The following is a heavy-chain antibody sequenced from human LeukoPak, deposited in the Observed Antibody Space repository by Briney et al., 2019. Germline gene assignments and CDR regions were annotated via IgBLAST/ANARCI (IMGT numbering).Heavy chain of an antibody. V-gene: IGHV3-23*01. CDR2: VSGSGGST. D-gene: IGHD6-13*01. CDR3: ARSPIAAAGIRDWFDP. CDR1: GFTFSSYA. J-gene: IGHJ5*02. Sequence: PGGSLRLSCAASGFTFSSYAMSWVRQAPGKGLEWVSAVSGSGGSTYYADSVKGRFTISRDNSKNTLYLRMNSLRAEDTAVYYCARSPIAAAGIRDWFDPWGQGTLVTVSS.